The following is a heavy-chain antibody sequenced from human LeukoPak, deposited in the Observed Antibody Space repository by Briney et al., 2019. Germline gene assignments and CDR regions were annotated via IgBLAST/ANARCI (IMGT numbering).Heavy chain of an antibody. V-gene: IGHV4-34*01. Sequence: SETLSLTCAVYAGSFSGYYWSWIRQPPGKGLEWIGEINHSGSTCYNPSLKSRVTISVDTSKNQVSLTLRSVSAADTAVYYCASLAGQVAFDYWGQGTLVTVSS. CDR3: ASLAGQVAFDY. CDR2: INHSGST. CDR1: AGSFSGYY. D-gene: IGHD2-15*01. J-gene: IGHJ4*02.